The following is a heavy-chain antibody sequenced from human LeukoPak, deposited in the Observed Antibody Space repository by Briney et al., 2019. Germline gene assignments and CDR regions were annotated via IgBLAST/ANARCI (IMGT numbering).Heavy chain of an antibody. D-gene: IGHD3-16*02. CDR3: GKAPYYDYVWGSYRILWGAFDI. CDR1: GFTFSSYG. CDR2: ISVSGVST. J-gene: IGHJ3*02. Sequence: GGSLRLSCAASGFTFSSYGMSWVRQAPGKGLEWVSAISVSGVSTYYAYSVKGRFTISRDNSKNTLYLKMYSLRAEDTAVYYCGKAPYYDYVWGSYRILWGAFDIWGQGTMVTVSS. V-gene: IGHV3-23*01.